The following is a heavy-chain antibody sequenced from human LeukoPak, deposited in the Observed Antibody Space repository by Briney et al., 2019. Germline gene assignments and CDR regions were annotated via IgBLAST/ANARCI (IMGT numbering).Heavy chain of an antibody. CDR1: GFTFSSYW. V-gene: IGHV3-7*01. CDR2: IKQDGSEK. D-gene: IGHD5-12*01. J-gene: IGHJ4*02. CDR3: ARGIYSGYDPFDY. Sequence: GGSLRLSCAASGFTFSSYWMSWVRRAPGKGLEWVANIKQDGSEKYYVDSVKGRFTISRDNAKNSLYLQMNSLRAEDTAVYYCARGIYSGYDPFDYWGQGTLVTVSS.